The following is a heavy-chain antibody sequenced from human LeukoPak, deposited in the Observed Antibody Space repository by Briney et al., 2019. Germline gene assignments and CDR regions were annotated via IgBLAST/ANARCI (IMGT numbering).Heavy chain of an antibody. CDR3: ARGSPTWGFLDC. Sequence: SETLSLTCNVSGGSISSGGYYWIWVRQHPGRGLEWIGYIYSSGTTYHNPSLKSRVNISLDTSKNQFSLKLTSVTAADTAVYYCARGSPTWGFLDCWGQGALVTVSS. CDR2: IYSSGTT. J-gene: IGHJ4*02. V-gene: IGHV4-31*03. CDR1: GGSISSGGYY. D-gene: IGHD3-16*01.